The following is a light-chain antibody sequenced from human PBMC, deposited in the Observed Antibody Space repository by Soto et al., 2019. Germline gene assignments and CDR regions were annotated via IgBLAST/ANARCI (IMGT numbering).Light chain of an antibody. CDR2: GAS. CDR1: QSVSSN. J-gene: IGKJ2*01. CDR3: QQYNNWPQT. Sequence: EIVMTQSPATLSVSQGERATLSCRASQSVSSNLAWYQQKPGQAPRLLIYGASTRATGIPARFSGSGSGTEFTLTISSLQSEDFAVYNCQQYNNWPQTFGQGTKLEIK. V-gene: IGKV3-15*01.